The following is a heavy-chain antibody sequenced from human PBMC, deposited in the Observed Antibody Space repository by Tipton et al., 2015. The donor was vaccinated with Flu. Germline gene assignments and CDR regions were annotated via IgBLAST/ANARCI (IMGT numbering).Heavy chain of an antibody. V-gene: IGHV3-30-3*02. Sequence: RSLRLSCPASGFTFSNYAMHWVRQAPGKGLEWVAVISYDGSNKYYAESVKGRFTVSRDKSKNTLYLQMNSLRTDDTAVYYCAQDLDYWGQGTLVTVSS. CDR1: GFTFSNYA. J-gene: IGHJ4*02. CDR2: ISYDGSNK. CDR3: AQDLDY.